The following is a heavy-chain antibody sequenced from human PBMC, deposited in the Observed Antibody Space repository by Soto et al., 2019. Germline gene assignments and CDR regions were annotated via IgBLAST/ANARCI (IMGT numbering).Heavy chain of an antibody. V-gene: IGHV6-1*01. Sequence: PSQTLSLTCAISGDSVSSNTVAWNWIRQSPSRGLEWLGRTYYRSKWYDDYAESVKSRITINPDTSKNQFSLHLNSVTLEDTAVYYCLWCWFGHQVHWFYFWGQGSLVTVSS. D-gene: IGHD2-8*01. J-gene: IGHJ5*01. CDR3: LWCWFGHQVHWFYF. CDR2: TYYRSKWYD. CDR1: GDSVSSNTVA.